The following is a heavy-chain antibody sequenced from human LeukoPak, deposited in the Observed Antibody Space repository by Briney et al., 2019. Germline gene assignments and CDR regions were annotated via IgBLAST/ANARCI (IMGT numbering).Heavy chain of an antibody. CDR3: ARLSPAAEMEFDY. V-gene: IGHV3-7*03. D-gene: IGHD2-2*01. CDR2: IKQDGSEK. Sequence: GGSLRLSCAASGFTFSSYSMNWVRQAPGKGLEWVANIKQDGSEKYYVDSVKGRFTISRDNAKNSLYLQMNSLRAEDTAVYYCARLSPAAEMEFDYWGQGTLVTVSS. CDR1: GFTFSSYS. J-gene: IGHJ4*02.